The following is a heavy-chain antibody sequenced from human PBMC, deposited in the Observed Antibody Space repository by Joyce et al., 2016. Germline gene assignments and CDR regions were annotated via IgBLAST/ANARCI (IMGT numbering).Heavy chain of an antibody. CDR2: LSPFNHNT. CDR1: GYVFQNYA. V-gene: IGHV1-18*01. CDR3: ARGWDYYPTRGIFDY. D-gene: IGHD1-7*01. Sequence: QVQLVQSGAEVKKPGASVKVSCKTSGYVFQNYAINWLRQAPGQGLEWMGWLSPFNHNTNYAPNLHDRVTMNTDTSTSTAYMELRSLGSDDTAVYYCARGWDYYPTRGIFDYWGQGTQVTVSS. J-gene: IGHJ4*02.